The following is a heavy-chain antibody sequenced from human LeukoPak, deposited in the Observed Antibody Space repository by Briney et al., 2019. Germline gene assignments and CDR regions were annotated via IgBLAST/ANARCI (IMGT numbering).Heavy chain of an antibody. D-gene: IGHD2-8*01. CDR1: GYTFTSYH. CDR3: ARDYVDDIPMIKDY. V-gene: IGHV1-46*01. Sequence: ASVTVSFKGSGYTFTSYHMHWVRQAPGQGLERMGLINLSGGSTTYAQRFHGRVTLTRDTSTSTVYMELSSLRSEDTAVYYCARDYVDDIPMIKDYWGQGTLVTVSS. J-gene: IGHJ4*02. CDR2: INLSGGST.